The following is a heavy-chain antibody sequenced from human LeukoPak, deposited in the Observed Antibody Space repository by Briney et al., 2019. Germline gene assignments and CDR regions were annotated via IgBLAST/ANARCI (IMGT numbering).Heavy chain of an antibody. D-gene: IGHD3-22*01. Sequence: ASVKVSCKASGYTFTSYGMSWVRQAPGQGLEWMGWISAYNGNTNYAQKLQGRVTMTTDTSTSTAYMELRSLRSDDTAVYYCATVEYYYDSSGYSHDKYYFDYWGQGTLDTVSS. CDR1: GYTFTSYG. J-gene: IGHJ4*02. CDR2: ISAYNGNT. V-gene: IGHV1-18*01. CDR3: ATVEYYYDSSGYSHDKYYFDY.